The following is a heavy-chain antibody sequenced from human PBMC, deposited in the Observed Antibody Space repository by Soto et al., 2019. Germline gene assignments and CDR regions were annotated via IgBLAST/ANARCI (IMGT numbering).Heavy chain of an antibody. CDR2: ISGSGSTI. D-gene: IGHD3-22*01. J-gene: IGHJ4*02. V-gene: IGHV3-48*03. Sequence: GGSLRLSCAASGFPFNNYEMHWVRQAPGKGLERVSYISGSGSTIYYADSVKGRFTISRDNAKKSLHLQMNSLRVEDTAVYYCARDLYDSSGYCPFDYWGQGTLVTVSS. CDR3: ARDLYDSSGYCPFDY. CDR1: GFPFNNYE.